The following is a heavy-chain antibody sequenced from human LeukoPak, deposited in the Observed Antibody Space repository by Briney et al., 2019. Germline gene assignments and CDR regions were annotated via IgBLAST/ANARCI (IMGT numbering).Heavy chain of an antibody. V-gene: IGHV3-48*03. J-gene: IGHJ4*02. Sequence: GGSLRLSCTASGFSFSSYEMNWVRQAPGKGLEWVSYISSSGSTIYYADSVKGRFTISRDNAKNSLYLQMNSLRAEDTAVYYCARDIDEGGPTQHDYWGQGTLVTVSS. D-gene: IGHD2-15*01. CDR1: GFSFSSYE. CDR2: ISSSGSTI. CDR3: ARDIDEGGPTQHDY.